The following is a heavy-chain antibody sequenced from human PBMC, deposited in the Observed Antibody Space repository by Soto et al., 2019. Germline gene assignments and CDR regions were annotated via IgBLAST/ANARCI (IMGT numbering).Heavy chain of an antibody. CDR1: GYTFTSYG. V-gene: IGHV1-18*01. Sequence: ASVKVSCKASGYTFTSYGISWVRQAPGQGLEWMGWISAYNGNTNYAQKLQGRVTMTTDTSTSTAYMELRSLRSDDTAVYYCARDYGVINYWYFDLWGRGTLVTVSS. J-gene: IGHJ2*01. D-gene: IGHD4-17*01. CDR2: ISAYNGNT. CDR3: ARDYGVINYWYFDL.